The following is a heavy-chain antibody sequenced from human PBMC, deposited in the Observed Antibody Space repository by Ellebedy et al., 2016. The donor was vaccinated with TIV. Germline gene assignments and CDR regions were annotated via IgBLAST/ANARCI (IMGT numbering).Heavy chain of an antibody. CDR3: ARAPRVGAHCNGDCYEVR. CDR2: IIPVLGMS. CDR1: GGTIASYT. V-gene: IGHV1-69*10. J-gene: IGHJ1*01. D-gene: IGHD2-21*02. Sequence: AASVKVSCKAFGGTIASYTISWTRQAPGQGLEWMGGIIPVLGMSNYGQRFQGRVTISADISASTAYMELSSLKSDDTAVYFCARAPRVGAHCNGDCYEVRWGQGTLLTVSS.